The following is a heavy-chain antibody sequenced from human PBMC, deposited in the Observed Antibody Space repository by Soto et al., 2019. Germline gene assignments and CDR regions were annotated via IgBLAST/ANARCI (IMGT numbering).Heavy chain of an antibody. Sequence: SETLSLTCTVSGDSIRSYYLGWIRQHPGKGLEWIGYIYYSGSTNYTPSLKSRVTISVDTPKNQFSLKLTSVTAADTAVYYCARGVATIGPWGQGTLVTV. D-gene: IGHD5-12*01. CDR1: GDSIRSYY. J-gene: IGHJ5*02. CDR3: ARGVATIGP. V-gene: IGHV4-59*01. CDR2: IYYSGST.